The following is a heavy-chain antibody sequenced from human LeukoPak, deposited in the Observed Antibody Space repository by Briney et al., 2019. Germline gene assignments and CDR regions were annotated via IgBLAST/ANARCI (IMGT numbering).Heavy chain of an antibody. V-gene: IGHV3-48*01. CDR2: ISSSSGTI. CDR3: ARAPQPYSSGWIDAFDI. Sequence: PGGSLRLSCAASGFTFSGYAMNWVRQAPGKGLEWVAYISSSSGTIYYTDSVKGRFTISRDNAKNSVFLQMNSLRAEDTAVYYCARAPQPYSSGWIDAFDIWGQGTMVTVSS. CDR1: GFTFSGYA. J-gene: IGHJ3*02. D-gene: IGHD6-19*01.